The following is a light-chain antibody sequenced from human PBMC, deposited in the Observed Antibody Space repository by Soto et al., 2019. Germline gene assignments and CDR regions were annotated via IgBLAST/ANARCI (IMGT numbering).Light chain of an antibody. Sequence: DIRMTQSTSTLSASVGDRVTITCLATKTLSSWWAWYQHKPGKAHNLLIYDDSILASGVPSMFSGSGSGTEFTLAISSLPHDDIATYYCQEYNSYWPTFGQETKVEIK. CDR2: DDS. J-gene: IGKJ1*01. CDR1: KTLSSW. CDR3: QEYNSYWPT. V-gene: IGKV1-5*01.